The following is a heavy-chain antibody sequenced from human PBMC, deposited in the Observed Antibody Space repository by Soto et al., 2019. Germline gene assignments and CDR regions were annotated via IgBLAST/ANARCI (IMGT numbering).Heavy chain of an antibody. J-gene: IGHJ6*03. CDR3: ASGKSQMTQDRMGFYYYMDV. Sequence: QVQLVQSGAEVKKPGSSVRISCTASGGAFSNYTFTWLRRAPGQGLEWMGRVSPLLDASNYAENVQDRVKITAERSTSTACMELSGLKSESSAIYYCASGKSQMTQDRMGFYYYMDVWGKGTTVTVSS. V-gene: IGHV1-69*08. CDR2: VSPLLDAS. CDR1: GGAFSNYT. D-gene: IGHD2-15*01.